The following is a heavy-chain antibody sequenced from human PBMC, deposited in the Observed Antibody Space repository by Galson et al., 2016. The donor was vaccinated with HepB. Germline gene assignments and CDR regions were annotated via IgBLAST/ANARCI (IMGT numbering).Heavy chain of an antibody. D-gene: IGHD3-3*01. V-gene: IGHV3-48*02. CDR1: GFAFSSYN. CDR2: ISTSGTTI. CDR3: VRDGEWFPGMGDV. J-gene: IGHJ6*02. Sequence: SLRLSCAASGFAFSSYNMNWVRQAPGKGLEWLSYISTSGTTIYYADSVKGRFTISRDNARTSLYLQMNSLRDEDTAVYYCVRDGEWFPGMGDVWGQGTTVTVSS.